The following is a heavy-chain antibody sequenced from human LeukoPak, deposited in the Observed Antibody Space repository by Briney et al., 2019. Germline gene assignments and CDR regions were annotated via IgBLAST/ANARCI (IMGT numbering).Heavy chain of an antibody. Sequence: GESLKISCKGSGYSFTSYWIGWVRQMPGKGLEWMGIIYPGDSDTRYSPSFQGQVTISADKSISTAYLQWSSLKASDTAMYYCARLDSRSSVSFHAFDIWGQGTMVTVSS. V-gene: IGHV5-51*01. CDR3: ARLDSRSSVSFHAFDI. CDR1: GYSFTSYW. D-gene: IGHD6-25*01. J-gene: IGHJ3*02. CDR2: IYPGDSDT.